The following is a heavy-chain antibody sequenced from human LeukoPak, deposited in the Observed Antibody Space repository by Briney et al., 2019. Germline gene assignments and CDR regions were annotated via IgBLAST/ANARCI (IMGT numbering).Heavy chain of an antibody. Sequence: GGSLRLSCAASGFTFSNYAMSWVRQAPGKGLEWVSGISGSGGSTHYADSVKGRFTISRDNSENTLYLQMNSLRAEDTAVYYCAKCNRYYYDSSGYSAADYWGQGTLVTVSS. CDR3: AKCNRYYYDSSGYSAADY. V-gene: IGHV3-23*01. D-gene: IGHD3-22*01. J-gene: IGHJ4*02. CDR1: GFTFSNYA. CDR2: ISGSGGST.